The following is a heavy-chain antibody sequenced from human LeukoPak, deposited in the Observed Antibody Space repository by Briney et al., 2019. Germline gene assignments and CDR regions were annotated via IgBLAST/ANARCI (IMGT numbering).Heavy chain of an antibody. J-gene: IGHJ4*02. CDR1: GFTFSSYA. CDR2: ISGSGGST. V-gene: IGHV3-23*01. Sequence: GGSLRLSCAASGFTFSSYAMSWVRQAPGKGLEWVSAISGSGGSTYYADSVKGRFTISRDNAKNSLYLQMNSLRAEDTALYYCAKSYFGYSSGWYGPTDYWGQGTLVTVSS. D-gene: IGHD6-19*01. CDR3: AKSYFGYSSGWYGPTDY.